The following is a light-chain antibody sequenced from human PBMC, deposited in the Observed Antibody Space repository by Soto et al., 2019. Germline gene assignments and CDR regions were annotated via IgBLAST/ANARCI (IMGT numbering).Light chain of an antibody. CDR2: AAS. CDR3: QQYGRSPPLI. Sequence: EVVLTQSPGTLSLSPGERATLSCRASQTVSSNYSAWYQQTPGQAPRLLIYAASTRATGIPDRFSGSGSGTDFTLTISRLEPEDFAVYYCQQYGRSPPLIFGGGTKVEIK. V-gene: IGKV3-20*01. J-gene: IGKJ4*01. CDR1: QTVSSNY.